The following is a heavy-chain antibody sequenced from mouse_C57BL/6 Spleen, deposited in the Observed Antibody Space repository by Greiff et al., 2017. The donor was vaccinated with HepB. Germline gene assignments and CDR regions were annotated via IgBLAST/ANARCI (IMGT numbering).Heavy chain of an antibody. J-gene: IGHJ4*01. Sequence: QVQLQQPGAELVKPGASVKLSCKASGYTFTSYWMHWVKQRPGQGLEWIGMIHPNSGSTNYNEKFKSKATLTVDKSSSTAYMQLSSLTSEDSAVYYCARRTGDRVYAMDYWGQGTSVTVSS. CDR3: ARRTGDRVYAMDY. CDR1: GYTFTSYW. CDR2: IHPNSGST. V-gene: IGHV1-64*01. D-gene: IGHD4-1*01.